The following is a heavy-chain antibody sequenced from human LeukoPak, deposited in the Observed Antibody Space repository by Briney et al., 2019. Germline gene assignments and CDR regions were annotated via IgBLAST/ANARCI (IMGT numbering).Heavy chain of an antibody. D-gene: IGHD3-22*01. CDR2: VHLDGRT. Sequence: SETLSLTCDVSGGSVTSTNWWTWFRQPPGKGLEWIGEVHLDGRTNYNPSLKSRVTISVDTSKNQFSLKLSSVTAADTAVYFCARTNTRTYYYDSSAYYPFDYWGQGTPVTVSS. V-gene: IGHV4-4*02. J-gene: IGHJ4*02. CDR1: GGSVTSTNW. CDR3: ARTNTRTYYYDSSAYYPFDY.